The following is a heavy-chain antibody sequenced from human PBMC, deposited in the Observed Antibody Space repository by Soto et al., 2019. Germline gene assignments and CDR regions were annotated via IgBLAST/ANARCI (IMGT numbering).Heavy chain of an antibody. J-gene: IGHJ4*02. CDR1: GFTFSSYA. V-gene: IGHV3-30-3*01. CDR3: ARVISYYYDSSGYFDY. D-gene: IGHD3-22*01. CDR2: ISYDGSNK. Sequence: GGSLRLSCAASGFTFSSYAMHWVRQAPGKGLEWVAVISYDGSNKYYADSVKGRFTISRDNSKNTLYLQMNSLRAEDTAVYYCARVISYYYDSSGYFDYWGQGTLVTVSS.